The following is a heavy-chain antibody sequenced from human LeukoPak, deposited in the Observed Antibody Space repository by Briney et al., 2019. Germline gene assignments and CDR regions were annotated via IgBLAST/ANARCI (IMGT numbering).Heavy chain of an antibody. V-gene: IGHV3-23*01. CDR3: AKKVIVVVIPYYFDY. CDR1: GFTFSSYT. CDR2: IGGGAFMT. Sequence: PGGSLRLSCAASGFTFSSYTMSWVRQAPGKGLGWVSAIGGGAFMTSYADSVKGRFTISRDNSKNTLYLQMNSLRAEDTAVYYCAKKVIVVVIPYYFDYWGQGTLVTVSS. D-gene: IGHD3-22*01. J-gene: IGHJ4*02.